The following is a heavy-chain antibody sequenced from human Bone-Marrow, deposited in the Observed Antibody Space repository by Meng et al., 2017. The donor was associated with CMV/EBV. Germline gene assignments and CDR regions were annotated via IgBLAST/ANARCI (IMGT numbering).Heavy chain of an antibody. CDR3: ARDPATGPRGDHFDY. J-gene: IGHJ4*02. CDR1: GGSISSSSYY. V-gene: IGHV4-39*07. CDR2: IYSSGST. Sequence: SETLSLTCTVSGGSISSSSYYWGWIRQPPGKGLEWIGSIYSSGSTYYNPSLKSRVTISVDTSKNQFSLKLSSVTAADTAVYYCARDPATGPRGDHFDYWGQGIRVTVSS. D-gene: IGHD3-16*01.